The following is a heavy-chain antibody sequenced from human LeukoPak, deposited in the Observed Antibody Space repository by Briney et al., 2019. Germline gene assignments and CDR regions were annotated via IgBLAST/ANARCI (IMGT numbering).Heavy chain of an antibody. CDR1: GDSVSSNSAA. CDR2: TYYRSKWYN. V-gene: IGHV6-1*01. D-gene: IGHD3-22*01. Sequence: SQTLSLTCAISGDSVSSNSAAWNWIRQSPSRGLEWLGRTYYRSKWYNDYAVSVKSRITINPDTSKSQFSLQLNSVTPEDTAVYYCARARAYYDSSGYLNWFDPWGQGTLVTVSS. CDR3: ARARAYYDSSGYLNWFDP. J-gene: IGHJ5*02.